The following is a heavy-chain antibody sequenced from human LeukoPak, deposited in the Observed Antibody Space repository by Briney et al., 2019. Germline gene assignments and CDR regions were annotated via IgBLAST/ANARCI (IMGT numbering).Heavy chain of an antibody. V-gene: IGHV3-30-3*01. CDR2: ISYDGSKK. CDR1: GFTFSSYA. D-gene: IGHD1-26*01. CDR3: AREWELVY. Sequence: GSLRLSCAASGFTFSSYAMHWVRQAPGKGLEWVAVISYDGSKKYYADSVKGRFTISGDNSKNTLYLQMNSLRAEDTAVYYCAREWELVYWGQGTLVTVSS. J-gene: IGHJ4*02.